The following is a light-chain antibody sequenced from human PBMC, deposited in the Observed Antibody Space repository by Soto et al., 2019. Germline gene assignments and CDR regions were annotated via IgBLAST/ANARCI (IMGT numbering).Light chain of an antibody. Sequence: EIVMTQSPATLSVSPGERATLFCRASHSVSSSLAWYQQKPGQAPRLLIHGASTRATGIPARFSGSGSGTEFTLTISSLQSEDFAAYYCQQYSDWRPQFGQGTKVEIK. CDR3: QQYSDWRPQ. J-gene: IGKJ1*01. CDR1: HSVSSS. CDR2: GAS. V-gene: IGKV3-15*01.